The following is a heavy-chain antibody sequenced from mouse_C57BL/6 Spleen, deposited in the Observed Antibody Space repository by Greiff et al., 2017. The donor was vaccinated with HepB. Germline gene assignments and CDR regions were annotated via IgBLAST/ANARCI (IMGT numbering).Heavy chain of an antibody. CDR1: GFTFSDYG. V-gene: IGHV5-17*01. D-gene: IGHD4-1*01. CDR3: ARGGLGRFDY. CDR2: ISSGSSTI. J-gene: IGHJ2*01. Sequence: EVMLVESRGGLVKPGGSLKLSCAASGFTFSDYGMHWVRQAPEKGLEWVAYISSGSSTIYYADTVKGRFTISRDNAKNTLFLQMTSLRSEDTAMYYCARGGLGRFDYWGQGTTLTVSS.